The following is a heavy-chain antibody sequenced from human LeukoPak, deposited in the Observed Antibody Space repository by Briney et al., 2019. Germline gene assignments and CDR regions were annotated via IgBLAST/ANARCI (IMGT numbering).Heavy chain of an antibody. CDR2: IYSGGRV. V-gene: IGHV4-4*07. Sequence: PETPSLSCTVSVGSAITDYWSWFWDTPGKGLESIWRIYSGGRVNHKTHLTTRVTLSLDTSKQQLSLTLRSVTGAATARYYCARDIGLDYSSSSFASDIWGQGTLVTVSS. D-gene: IGHD6-6*01. CDR3: ARDIGLDYSSSSFASDI. CDR1: VGSAITDY. J-gene: IGHJ3*02.